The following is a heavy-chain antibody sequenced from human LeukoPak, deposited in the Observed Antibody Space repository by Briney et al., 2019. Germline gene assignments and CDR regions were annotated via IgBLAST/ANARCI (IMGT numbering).Heavy chain of an antibody. CDR3: ARRRYYDYTGFFDY. V-gene: IGHV6-1*01. Sequence: SQTLSLTCAISGDSVSSISASGNWFRQSPSRGLEWLGRTFYTSKWNNDYAVSVKSRITINPDTSKNHFSLQLNSVTPEDTAVYYCARRRYYDYTGFFDYWGQGTLVTVSS. J-gene: IGHJ4*02. CDR1: GDSVSSISAS. D-gene: IGHD3-22*01. CDR2: TFYTSKWNN.